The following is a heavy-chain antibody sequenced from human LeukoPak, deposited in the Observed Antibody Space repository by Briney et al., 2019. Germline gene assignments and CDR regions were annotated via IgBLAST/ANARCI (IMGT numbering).Heavy chain of an antibody. CDR2: IYYSGST. D-gene: IGHD3-22*01. Sequence: KPSETLSLTCTVSGGSISSYYWSWIRQPPGKGLEWLGYIYYSGSTNYNPSLKSRVTISVDTSKNQFSLKLSSVTAADTAVYYCARGDYYDSSGYYMPGPYDAFDIWGQGTMVTVSS. V-gene: IGHV4-59*01. CDR3: ARGDYYDSSGYYMPGPYDAFDI. CDR1: GGSISSYY. J-gene: IGHJ3*02.